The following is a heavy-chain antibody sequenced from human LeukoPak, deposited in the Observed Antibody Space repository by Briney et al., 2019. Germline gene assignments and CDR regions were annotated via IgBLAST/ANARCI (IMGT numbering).Heavy chain of an antibody. Sequence: ASVMVSCKVSGYTLTELSMHWVRQAPGKGLEWMGGFDPEDGETIYAQKFQGRDTMTEDTSTDTAYMELSSLRSEDTAVYYCATVWYDYVWGSYRYNDYWGQGTLVTVSS. D-gene: IGHD3-16*02. CDR1: GYTLTELS. J-gene: IGHJ4*02. V-gene: IGHV1-24*01. CDR2: FDPEDGET. CDR3: ATVWYDYVWGSYRYNDY.